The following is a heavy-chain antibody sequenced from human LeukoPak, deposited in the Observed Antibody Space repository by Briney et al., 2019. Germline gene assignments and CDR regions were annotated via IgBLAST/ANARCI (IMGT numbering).Heavy chain of an antibody. CDR2: INTSGST. CDR1: GGSISGYY. CDR3: ARTAYYDLWSGYHVDY. D-gene: IGHD3-3*01. Sequence: SDTLSLTCSLSGGSISGYYGTWIRQTAAKGLEWVGHINTSGSTSSNPSLKSRVTMSVDTSKNQFSLKLTSVTAADTAVYYCARTAYYDLWSGYHVDYWGQGTLVTVSS. V-gene: IGHV4-4*07. J-gene: IGHJ4*02.